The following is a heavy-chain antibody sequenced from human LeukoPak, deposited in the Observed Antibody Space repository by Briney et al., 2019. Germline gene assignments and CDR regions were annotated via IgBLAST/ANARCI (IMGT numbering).Heavy chain of an antibody. V-gene: IGHV3-23*01. J-gene: IGHJ4*02. Sequence: GGSLRLSCAASGFTFSSYAMSWVRQAPGGGLEWVSAISGSGGSTYYADSVKGRFTISRDNSKNALYLQMNSLRAEDTAVYYCAKSGLVWSRSWYTHFDYWGQGTLVTVSS. D-gene: IGHD6-13*01. CDR2: ISGSGGST. CDR1: GFTFSSYA. CDR3: AKSGLVWSRSWYTHFDY.